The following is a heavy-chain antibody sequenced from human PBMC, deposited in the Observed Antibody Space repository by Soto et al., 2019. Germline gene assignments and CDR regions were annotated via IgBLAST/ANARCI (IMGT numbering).Heavy chain of an antibody. CDR3: ARITRLFDY. Sequence: ASVKVSCKASGYTFTSYGISWVRQAPGQGLEWMGWISAYNGNTNYAQKLQGRVTMTRDTSTSTVYMELSSLRSEDTAVYYCARITRLFDYWGQGTLVTVSS. CDR2: ISAYNGNT. V-gene: IGHV1-18*01. J-gene: IGHJ4*02. D-gene: IGHD1-20*01. CDR1: GYTFTSYG.